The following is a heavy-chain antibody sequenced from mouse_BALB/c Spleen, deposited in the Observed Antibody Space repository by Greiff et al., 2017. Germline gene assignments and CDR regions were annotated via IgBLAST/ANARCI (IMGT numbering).Heavy chain of an antibody. Sequence: PLQQSGAELVRPGALVKLSCKASGFNIKDYYMHWVKQRPEQGLEWIGWIDPENGNTIYDPKFQGKASITADTSSNTAYLQLSSLTSEDTAVYYCALYGNYDWGQGTLVTVSA. CDR2: IDPENGNT. V-gene: IGHV14-1*02. J-gene: IGHJ3*01. CDR3: ALYGNYD. CDR1: GFNIKDYY. D-gene: IGHD2-1*01.